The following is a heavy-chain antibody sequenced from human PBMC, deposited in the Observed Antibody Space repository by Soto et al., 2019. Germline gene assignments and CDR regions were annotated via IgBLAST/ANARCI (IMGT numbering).Heavy chain of an antibody. Sequence: QVQLVQSGAEVKKPGASVKVSCKASGYTFTSYDINWVRQATGQGLEWMGWMNPNSGNTGYAQKFQGRVTRTRNTSISTAYMGLSSLRSEDTAVYYCARGINYYASGDDAFDIWGQGTMVTVSS. CDR1: GYTFTSYD. CDR2: MNPNSGNT. J-gene: IGHJ3*02. CDR3: ARGINYYASGDDAFDI. D-gene: IGHD3-10*01. V-gene: IGHV1-8*01.